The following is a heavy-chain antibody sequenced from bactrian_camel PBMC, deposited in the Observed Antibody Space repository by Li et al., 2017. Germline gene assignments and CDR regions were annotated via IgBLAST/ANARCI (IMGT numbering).Heavy chain of an antibody. V-gene: IGHV3S40*01. Sequence: VQLVESGGGTVQPGGSLRLSCVASGFVFSDYGMSWVRQAPGKGLEWVAGISSNGRSTQYADSVKGRFTVSGGNAKNTLYLQLNMLQTEDTAVYYCVKPNPDARGGFDHWGQGTQVTVS. CDR2: ISSNGRST. CDR3: VKPNPDARGGFDH. J-gene: IGHJ4*01. D-gene: IGHD1*01. CDR1: GFVFSDYG.